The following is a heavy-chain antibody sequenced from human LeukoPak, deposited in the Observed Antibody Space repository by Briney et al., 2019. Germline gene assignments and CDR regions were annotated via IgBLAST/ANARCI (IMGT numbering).Heavy chain of an antibody. CDR3: VKSQGAGSPQHFDS. CDR2: ISGSGGST. D-gene: IGHD3-10*01. V-gene: IGHV3-23*01. J-gene: IGHJ4*02. CDR1: GFTFSSYA. Sequence: PGGSLRLSCAASGFTFSSYAMSWVRQAPGKGLEWVSAISGSGGSTYYADSVKGRFTISRDNSKNTVYLQMNSLRAEDTAVYYCVKSQGAGSPQHFDSWGQGTLVTVSS.